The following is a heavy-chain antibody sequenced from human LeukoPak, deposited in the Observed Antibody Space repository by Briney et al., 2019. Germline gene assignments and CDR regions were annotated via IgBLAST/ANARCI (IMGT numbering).Heavy chain of an antibody. CDR2: ISYDGSNK. Sequence: GGSPRLSCAASGFTFSSYGMHWVRQAPGKGLEWVAVISYDGSNKYYADSVKGRFTISRDNSKNTPYLQMNSLRAEDTAVYYCAKDLDVNVYYGMDVWGQGTTVTVSS. CDR3: AKDLDVNVYYGMDV. V-gene: IGHV3-30*18. CDR1: GFTFSSYG. J-gene: IGHJ6*02.